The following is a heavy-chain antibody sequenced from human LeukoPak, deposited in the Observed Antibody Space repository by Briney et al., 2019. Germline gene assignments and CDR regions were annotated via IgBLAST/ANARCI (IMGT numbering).Heavy chain of an antibody. CDR2: IYYSGST. CDR1: GGSISSSY. Sequence: SETLSLTCTVSGGSISSSYWSWIRQPPGKGLEWIGYIYYSGSTNYNPSLKSRVTMSMDTCKNQFSLNLTSMTAWVTVLYYCKSDPYSSRYDYWGQGTVVTVSS. J-gene: IGHJ4*02. CDR3: KSDPYSSRYDY. D-gene: IGHD6-13*01. V-gene: IGHV4-59*01.